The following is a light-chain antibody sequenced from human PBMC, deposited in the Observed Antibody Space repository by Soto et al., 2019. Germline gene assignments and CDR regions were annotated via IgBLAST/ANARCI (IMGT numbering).Light chain of an antibody. CDR3: QQYGSSPPVT. Sequence: EIVLTQSPDTLSLSPGERATLSCRASQSVSSSYLAWYQQKPCQAPRLLIYGASGRATGIPDRFSGSGSGTDFTLTISRLEPEDFALYYCQQYGSSPPVTFGQGTRLEIK. CDR1: QSVSSSY. V-gene: IGKV3-20*01. J-gene: IGKJ5*01. CDR2: GAS.